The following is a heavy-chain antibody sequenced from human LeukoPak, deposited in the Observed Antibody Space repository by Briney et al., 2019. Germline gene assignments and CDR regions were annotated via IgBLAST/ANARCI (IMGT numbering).Heavy chain of an antibody. CDR2: IYYSGST. J-gene: IGHJ6*02. Sequence: PSETLSLTCTVSGGSISSGDFYWSWIRQPPGKGLEWIGYIYYSGSTYYNPSLKSRVTISVDTSKNEFSLKLSSVTAADTAVYYCARALGYCGSTKCNYGLDVWGQGTTVTVSS. V-gene: IGHV4-30-4*01. CDR3: ARALGYCGSTKCNYGLDV. CDR1: GGSISSGDFY. D-gene: IGHD2-2*01.